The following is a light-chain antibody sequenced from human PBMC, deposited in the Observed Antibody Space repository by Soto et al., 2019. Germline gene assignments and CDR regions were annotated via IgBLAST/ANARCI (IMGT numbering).Light chain of an antibody. CDR3: SSYTSSSTPLR. CDR2: DVS. CDR1: SSDVGGYNY. J-gene: IGLJ2*01. V-gene: IGLV2-14*01. Sequence: QSVLTQPASVSGSPGQSITISCTGTSSDVGGYNYVSWYQQHPGKAPKLMIYDVSNRPSGVSNRFSGSKSGNTASLTISGLQAEDEADYYCSSYTSSSTPLRFGGGTKVTVL.